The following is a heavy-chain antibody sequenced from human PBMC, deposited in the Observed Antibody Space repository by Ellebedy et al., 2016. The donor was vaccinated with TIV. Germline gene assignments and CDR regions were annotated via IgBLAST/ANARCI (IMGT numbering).Heavy chain of an antibody. V-gene: IGHV5-51*01. CDR3: ARPYAVTSSGFYFDN. Sequence: GESLKISXKASGYTFTSYWIGWVRLVPGESLEWMGIIFPDDSDRRYSPSFQGHVTISVDKSIRTTYLQWSSLKASDTAIYYCARPYAVTSSGFYFDNWGQGTQVTVSS. D-gene: IGHD2-2*01. J-gene: IGHJ4*02. CDR1: GYTFTSYW. CDR2: IFPDDSDR.